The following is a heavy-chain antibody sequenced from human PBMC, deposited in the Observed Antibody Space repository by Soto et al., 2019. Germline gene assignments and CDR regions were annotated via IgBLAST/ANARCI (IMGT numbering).Heavy chain of an antibody. V-gene: IGHV3-48*03. J-gene: IGHJ3*02. CDR3: ARAASFDI. CDR2: ISSGGSPI. CDR1: GFSFSSYE. Sequence: EVQLVESGGGLVQPGGSLRLSCAVSGFSFSSYEMNWVRQAPGKGLEWVSYISSGGSPIYYADSVKGRFTISRDNAKNSLYLQMNSLRAEDTAVYYGARAASFDIWGQGTLVTVSS.